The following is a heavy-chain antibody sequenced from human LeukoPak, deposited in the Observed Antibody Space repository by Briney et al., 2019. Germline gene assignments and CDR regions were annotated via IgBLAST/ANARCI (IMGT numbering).Heavy chain of an antibody. V-gene: IGHV4-30-2*01. J-gene: IGHJ3*02. CDR3: ARGPGITGTRGAFDI. Sequence: SETLSLTCTVSGGSISSGGYYWSWIRQPPGKGLEWIGYIYHSGSTYYNPSLKSRVTISVDRSKNQFSLKLSSVTAADTAVYYCARGPGITGTRGAFDIWGQGTMVTVSS. CDR2: IYHSGST. CDR1: GGSISSGGYY. D-gene: IGHD1-7*01.